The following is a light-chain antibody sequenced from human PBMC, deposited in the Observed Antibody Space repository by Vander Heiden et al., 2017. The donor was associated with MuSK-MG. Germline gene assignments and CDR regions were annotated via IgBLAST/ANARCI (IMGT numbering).Light chain of an antibody. CDR3: CSYAGHNTRYV. CDR1: SSDVGRYDL. CDR2: EDT. V-gene: IGLV2-23*01. J-gene: IGLJ1*01. Sequence: QSALTQPASVSGSPGQSITISCTGTSSDVGRYDLVSWYQQHPGKAPKVMIYEDTKRPSGVSGRFSGSKSGNTASLTISGLQAEDEADYYCCSYAGHNTRYVFGTGTKVTVL.